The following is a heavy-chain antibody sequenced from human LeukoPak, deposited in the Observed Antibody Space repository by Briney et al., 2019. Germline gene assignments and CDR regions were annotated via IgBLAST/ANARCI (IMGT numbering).Heavy chain of an antibody. CDR3: ARTEYHYYYMDV. CDR1: GDTFTSYY. J-gene: IGHJ6*03. V-gene: IGHV1-46*01. CDR2: ITPNIGGT. Sequence: ASVKVSCKASGDTFTSYYIHWMRQAPGQGLEWLGMITPNIGGTTYAQQFQGRITMTSDKSTSTVYMDLSSLRFEDTAVYFCARTEYHYYYMDVWGKGTTVTVSS.